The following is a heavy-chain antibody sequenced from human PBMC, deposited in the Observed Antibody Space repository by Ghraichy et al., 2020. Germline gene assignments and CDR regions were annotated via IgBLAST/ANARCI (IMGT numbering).Heavy chain of an antibody. CDR1: GFTFSHSG. Sequence: GGSLRLSCAASGFTFSHSGMHWVRQAPGKGLEWVAVIWYDGSNKNYADSVKGRFTISRDNSKNTLYLQMNSLRAEDTAVYYCARGHSNANAMDVWGQGTTVTVSS. V-gene: IGHV3-33*01. CDR3: ARGHSNANAMDV. J-gene: IGHJ6*02. D-gene: IGHD2-8*01. CDR2: IWYDGSNK.